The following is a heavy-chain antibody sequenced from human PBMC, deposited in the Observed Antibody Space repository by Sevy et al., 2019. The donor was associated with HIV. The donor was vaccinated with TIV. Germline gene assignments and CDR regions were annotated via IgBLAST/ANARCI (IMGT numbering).Heavy chain of an antibody. D-gene: IGHD3-10*01. CDR3: ARETLWSGQIYYYYYYGMDV. J-gene: IGHJ6*02. Sequence: ASVKVSYKASGYTFTSYGISWVRQAPGQGLEWMGWISAYNGNTNYAQKLQGRVTMTTDTSTSTAYKELRSLRSDDTAVYYCARETLWSGQIYYYYYYGMDVWGQGTTVTVSS. CDR2: ISAYNGNT. V-gene: IGHV1-18*01. CDR1: GYTFTSYG.